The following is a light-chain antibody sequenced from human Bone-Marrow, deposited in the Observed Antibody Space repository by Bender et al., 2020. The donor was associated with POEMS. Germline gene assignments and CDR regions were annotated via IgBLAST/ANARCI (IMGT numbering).Light chain of an antibody. V-gene: IGLV2-8*01. CDR3: LSYAGNNNVI. CDR2: DVT. J-gene: IGLJ2*01. Sequence: QSALAQPPSASGSPGQSVSISCTGTSSDVGAYNYVSWYQHHPGKAPKLMIYDVTHRPSGVPDRFSGSKSGNTASLTVSGLQAEDEADYYCLSYAGNNNVIFAGGTTLTVL. CDR1: SSDVGAYNY.